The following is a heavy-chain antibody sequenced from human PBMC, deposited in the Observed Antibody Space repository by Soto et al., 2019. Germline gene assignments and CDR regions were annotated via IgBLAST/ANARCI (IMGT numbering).Heavy chain of an antibody. D-gene: IGHD5-18*01. J-gene: IGHJ6*02. CDR2: ISAYNGNT. CDR3: ARGPDTAMVSGNYYYGMDV. V-gene: IGHV1-18*01. Sequence: ASVKVSCKASGYTFTSYGISWVRQAPGQGLEWMGWISAYNGNTNYAQKLQGRVTMTTDTSTSTAHMELSSLRSEDTAVYYCARGPDTAMVSGNYYYGMDVWGQGTTVTVSS. CDR1: GYTFTSYG.